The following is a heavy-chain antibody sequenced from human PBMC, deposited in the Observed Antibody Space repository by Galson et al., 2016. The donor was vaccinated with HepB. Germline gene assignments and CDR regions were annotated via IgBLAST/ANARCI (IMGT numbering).Heavy chain of an antibody. CDR3: AREMHVAAAAAFDF. CDR2: ISGSGDT. Sequence: SLRLSCAASGFTFSTYAMSWVRQASGKGLEWVSGISGSGDTKFADSVKGRFTISRDNPKNTLYLQMNSLKVEDTAVYYCAREMHVAAAAAFDFWGRGTLVTVSS. V-gene: IGHV3-23*01. D-gene: IGHD6-13*01. J-gene: IGHJ4*02. CDR1: GFTFSTYA.